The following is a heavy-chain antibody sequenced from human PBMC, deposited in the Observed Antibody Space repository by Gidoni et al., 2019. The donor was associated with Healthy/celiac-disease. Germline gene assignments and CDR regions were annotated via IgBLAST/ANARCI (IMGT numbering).Heavy chain of an antibody. Sequence: EVQLVESGGGLVQPGGSLRLSCAASGFTFSSYEMNWVRQAPGKGLEWVSYISSSGSTIYYADSVKGRFTISRDNAKNSLYLQMNSLRAEDTAVYYCARTATVTFDYYYYYGMDVWGQGTTVTVSS. J-gene: IGHJ6*02. CDR2: ISSSGSTI. D-gene: IGHD4-17*01. CDR1: GFTFSSYE. CDR3: ARTATVTFDYYYYYGMDV. V-gene: IGHV3-48*03.